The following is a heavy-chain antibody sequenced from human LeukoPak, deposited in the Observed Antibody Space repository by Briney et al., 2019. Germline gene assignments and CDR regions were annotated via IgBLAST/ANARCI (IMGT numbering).Heavy chain of an antibody. CDR3: AKQGGYSEMATISARFGFGNYYFDY. CDR2: ISYDGSNK. Sequence: GGSLRLSCAASGFTFSSYGMHWVRQAPGKGLEWVAVISYDGSNKYYADSVKGRFTISRDNSKNTLYLQMNSLRAEDTAVYYCAKQGGYSEMATISARFGFGNYYFDYWGQGTLVTVSS. V-gene: IGHV3-30*18. CDR1: GFTFSSYG. J-gene: IGHJ4*02. D-gene: IGHD5-24*01.